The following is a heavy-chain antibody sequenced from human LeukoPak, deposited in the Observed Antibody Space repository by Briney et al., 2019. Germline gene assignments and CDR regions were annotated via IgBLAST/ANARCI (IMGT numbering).Heavy chain of an antibody. Sequence: SETLSLTCTVSGGSISSHYWSWIRQPPGKGLEWIGYIYYSGSTNYNPSLKSRVTISVDTSKNQFSLKLSSVTAADTAVYHCAYHHNYLSWFDPWGQGTLVTVSS. V-gene: IGHV4-59*11. D-gene: IGHD2/OR15-2a*01. CDR3: AYHHNYLSWFDP. J-gene: IGHJ5*02. CDR1: GGSISSHY. CDR2: IYYSGST.